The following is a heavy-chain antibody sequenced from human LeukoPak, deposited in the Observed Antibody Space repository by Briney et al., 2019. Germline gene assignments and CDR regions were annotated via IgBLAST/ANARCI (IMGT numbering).Heavy chain of an antibody. CDR1: GGSFSGYY. CDR2: INHSGST. CDR3: ARRRGYSYGSGMSFDY. D-gene: IGHD5-18*01. Sequence: SETLSLTCAVYGGSFSGYYWSWIRQPPGKGLEWIGEINHSGSTNYNPSLKSRGTISVDTSKNQISLKLSSVTAADTAVYYCARRRGYSYGSGMSFDYWGQGTLVTVSS. V-gene: IGHV4-34*01. J-gene: IGHJ4*02.